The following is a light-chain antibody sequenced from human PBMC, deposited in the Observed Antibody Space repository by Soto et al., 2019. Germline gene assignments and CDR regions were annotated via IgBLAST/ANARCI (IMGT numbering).Light chain of an antibody. CDR2: EVS. J-gene: IGLJ2*01. V-gene: IGLV2-8*01. Sequence: QSALTQPPSAAGSHGQSVTISCTGTSSDVGGYNYVSWYQQHPGKAPKLMIYEVSKRPSGVPDRFTGSKSGNTASLTVSGLQAEEEADYYCSSYAGSNSWVFGGGTKLTVL. CDR1: SSDVGGYNY. CDR3: SSYAGSNSWV.